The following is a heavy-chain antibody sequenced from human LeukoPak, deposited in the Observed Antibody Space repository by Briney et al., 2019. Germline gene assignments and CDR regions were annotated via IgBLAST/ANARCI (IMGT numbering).Heavy chain of an antibody. CDR2: ISSSGSTI. CDR3: AQDRAYIQFYF. D-gene: IGHD5-18*01. J-gene: IGHJ4*02. CDR1: GFTFSTYW. V-gene: IGHV3-48*04. Sequence: GGSLRLSCAASGFTFSTYWMNWVRQAPGKGLEWVSYISSSGSTIYYADSVKGRFTISRDNAKNSMYLQMNSLRAEDTALYYCAQDRAYIQFYFWGQGTLVTVSS.